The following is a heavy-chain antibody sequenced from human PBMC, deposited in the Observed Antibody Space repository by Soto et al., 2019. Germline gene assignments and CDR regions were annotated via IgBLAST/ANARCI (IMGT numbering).Heavy chain of an antibody. V-gene: IGHV3-7*05. Sequence: EVQLVESGGDLVQPGGSLRLSCAASGFSFASSWMTWVRQAPGKGLEWVANIKKDGSKINYLDSVRGRFTVSRDNAKNVLYLEMNSLRAEDTALYYCARDVSPGSSSLYLAAFDIWGQWTMVTVSS. CDR2: IKKDGSKI. CDR3: ARDVSPGSSSLYLAAFDI. J-gene: IGHJ3*02. CDR1: GFSFASSW. D-gene: IGHD6-13*01.